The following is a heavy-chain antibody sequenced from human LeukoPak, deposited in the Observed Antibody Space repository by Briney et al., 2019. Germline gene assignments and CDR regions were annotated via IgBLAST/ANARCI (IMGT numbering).Heavy chain of an antibody. CDR1: GFTFSSYS. V-gene: IGHV3-21*01. CDR2: ISSSSSYI. CDR3: ARSELEGQDY. J-gene: IGHJ4*02. Sequence: GGSLRLSCAASGFTFSSYSMNWVRQAPGKGLEWVSSISSSSSYIYYADSVKGRFTISRDNAKNSLYLQMDSLRAEDTAVYYCARSELEGQDYWGQGTLVTVSS. D-gene: IGHD1-1*01.